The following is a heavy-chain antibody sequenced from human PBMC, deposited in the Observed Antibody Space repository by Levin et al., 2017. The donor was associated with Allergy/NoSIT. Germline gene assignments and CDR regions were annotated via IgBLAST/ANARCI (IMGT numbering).Heavy chain of an antibody. CDR2: TYYRAKWYN. V-gene: IGHV6-1*01. CDR1: GDSVSSTCAA. J-gene: IGHJ3*02. CDR3: ARDVGSSRLDAFDI. D-gene: IGHD1-26*01. Sequence: PSQTLSLPCAISGDSVSSTCAAWNWIRQSPSRGLEWLGRTYYRAKWYNDYAVSVKSRITINPDTSKNQFSLQLNSVTPEDTAVYYCARDVGSSRLDAFDIWGQGTMVTVSS.